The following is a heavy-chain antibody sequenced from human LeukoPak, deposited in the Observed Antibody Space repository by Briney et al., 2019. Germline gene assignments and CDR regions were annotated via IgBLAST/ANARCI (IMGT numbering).Heavy chain of an antibody. J-gene: IGHJ4*02. CDR3: ARGSYYYGSGSFMGPDY. V-gene: IGHV1-3*01. CDR2: INAGNGNT. CDR1: GYTFTNYA. Sequence: ASVKVSCTASGYTFTNYAMHWVRQAPGQRPEWMGWINAGNGNTEYSQKFQDRVTITRDISANTAYMELSSLTSEDTAVYYCARGSYYYGSGSFMGPDYWGQGTLVTVSS. D-gene: IGHD3-10*01.